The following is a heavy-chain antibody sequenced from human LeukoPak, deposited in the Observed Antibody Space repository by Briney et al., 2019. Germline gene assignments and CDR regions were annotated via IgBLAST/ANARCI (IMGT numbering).Heavy chain of an antibody. Sequence: ASVKVSCTVSGYTLTELSMHWVRQAPGKGLEWMGGFDPEDGETIYAQKFQGRVTMTEDTSTDTAYMELSSLRSEDTAVYYCATYCSGGSCYPYDYWGQGTLVTVSS. CDR1: GYTLTELS. CDR2: FDPEDGET. J-gene: IGHJ4*02. CDR3: ATYCSGGSCYPYDY. D-gene: IGHD2-15*01. V-gene: IGHV1-24*01.